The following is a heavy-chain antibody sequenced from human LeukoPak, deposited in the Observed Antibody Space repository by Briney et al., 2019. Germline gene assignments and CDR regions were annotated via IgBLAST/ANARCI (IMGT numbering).Heavy chain of an antibody. CDR1: GYTFTSYY. V-gene: IGHV1-8*02. Sequence: GASVNVSCKASGYTFTSYYMHWVRQAPGQGLEWMGWMNPNSGNTGYAQKFQGRVTMTRNTSISTAYMELSSLRSEDTAVYYCARVEYSSSNWGQGTLVTVSS. D-gene: IGHD6-6*01. J-gene: IGHJ4*02. CDR2: MNPNSGNT. CDR3: ARVEYSSSN.